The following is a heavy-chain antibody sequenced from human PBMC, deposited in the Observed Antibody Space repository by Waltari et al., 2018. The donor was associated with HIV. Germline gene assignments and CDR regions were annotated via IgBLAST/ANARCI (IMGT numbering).Heavy chain of an antibody. CDR2: FEPEDGET. CDR1: GYTLTELS. Sequence: QVQLVQSGAEVKKPGASVKVSCKVSGYTLTELSMHWVRQAPGKGLEWMGGFEPEDGETIYAQKFQGRVTMTEDTTTDTAYMELSSLISEDTAVYYCATVPLCSGGSCLDYWGQGTLVTVSS. V-gene: IGHV1-24*01. J-gene: IGHJ4*02. D-gene: IGHD2-15*01. CDR3: ATVPLCSGGSCLDY.